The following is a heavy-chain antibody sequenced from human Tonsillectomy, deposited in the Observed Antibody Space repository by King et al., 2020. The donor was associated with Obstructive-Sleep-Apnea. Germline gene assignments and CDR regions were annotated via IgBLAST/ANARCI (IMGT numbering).Heavy chain of an antibody. CDR2: ISYDGSNK. D-gene: IGHD6-19*01. V-gene: IGHV3-30*04. J-gene: IGHJ4*02. CDR1: GFTFSSYA. Sequence: VQLVESGGGVVQPGRSLRLSCAASGFTFSSYAMHWVRQAPGKGLEWVAVISYDGSNKYYADSVKGRFTISSDNSKNTLYLQMNSLRAEDTAVYYCAREGEAVALGGYYDYWGQGTLVTVSS. CDR3: AREGEAVALGGYYDY.